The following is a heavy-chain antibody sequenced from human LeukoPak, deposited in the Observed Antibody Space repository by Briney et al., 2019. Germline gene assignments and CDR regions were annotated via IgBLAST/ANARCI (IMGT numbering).Heavy chain of an antibody. CDR2: IVVGSGNT. V-gene: IGHV1-58*02. CDR1: GFTFTSSA. D-gene: IGHD3-10*01. J-gene: IGHJ6*02. Sequence: SVKVSCKASGFTFTSSAIQWVRQARGQRLEWIGWIVVGSGNTNYAQKFQERVTITRDMSTSTAYMELSSLRSEDTAVYYCAAGFAPEGYYYYGMDVWGQGTTVTVSS. CDR3: AAGFAPEGYYYYGMDV.